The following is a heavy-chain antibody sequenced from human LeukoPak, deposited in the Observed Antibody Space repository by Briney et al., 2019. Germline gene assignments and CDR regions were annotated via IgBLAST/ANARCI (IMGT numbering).Heavy chain of an antibody. CDR3: ARVSPLTIFGVAFDY. Sequence: PGGSLRLSCAASGFTFTTYWMSWVRQAPGKGLEWVANIKQDGSEKYYVDSVKGRFTISRDNAKNSLYLQMNSLRAEDTAVYYCARVSPLTIFGVAFDYWGQGTLVTVSS. D-gene: IGHD3-3*01. CDR1: GFTFTTYW. V-gene: IGHV3-7*01. CDR2: IKQDGSEK. J-gene: IGHJ4*02.